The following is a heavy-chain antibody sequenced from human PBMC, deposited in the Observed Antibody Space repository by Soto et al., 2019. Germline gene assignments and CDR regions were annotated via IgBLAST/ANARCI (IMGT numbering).Heavy chain of an antibody. V-gene: IGHV1-18*01. CDR3: ARDGSISDTNWFDP. D-gene: IGHD3-3*01. J-gene: IGHJ5*02. CDR2: NSAYNGNT. Sequence: ASVKVSCKASGYTFTSYGISWVRQAPGQGLEWMGWNSAYNGNTNYAQKLQGRVTMTTDTSTSTAYMELRSLRSDDTAVYYCARDGSISDTNWFDPWGQGTLVTVSS. CDR1: GYTFTSYG.